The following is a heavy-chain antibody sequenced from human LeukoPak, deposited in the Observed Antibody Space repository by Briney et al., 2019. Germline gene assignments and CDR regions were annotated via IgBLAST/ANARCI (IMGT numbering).Heavy chain of an antibody. D-gene: IGHD3-10*02. J-gene: IGHJ6*04. CDR1: GFTFSNYN. CDR2: ITSTSSYI. V-gene: IGHV3-21*01. Sequence: GGSLRLSCAASGFTFSNYNMNWVRQAPGKGLEWVSSITSTSSYIYYADSVKGRFTISRDNAKNSLYLQMNSLRAEDTAVYYCAELGITMIGGVWGKGTTVTISS. CDR3: AELGITMIGGV.